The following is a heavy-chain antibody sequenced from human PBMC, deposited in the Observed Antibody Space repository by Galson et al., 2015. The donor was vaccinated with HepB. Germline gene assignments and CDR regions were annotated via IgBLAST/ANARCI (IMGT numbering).Heavy chain of an antibody. CDR3: ASAPEEGYPDQYYYGMDV. CDR2: MNPNSGNT. CDR1: GYTFTSYG. V-gene: IGHV1-8*02. Sequence: SVKVSCKASGYTFTSYGINWVRQATGQGLEWMGWMNPNSGNTGYAQKFQGRVTMTRNTSISTAYMELSSLRSEDTAVYYCASAPEEGYPDQYYYGMDVWGQGTTVTVSS. J-gene: IGHJ6*02. D-gene: IGHD5-12*01.